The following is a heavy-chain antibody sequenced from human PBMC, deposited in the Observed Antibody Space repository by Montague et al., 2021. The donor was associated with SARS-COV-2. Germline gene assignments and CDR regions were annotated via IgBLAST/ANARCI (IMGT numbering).Heavy chain of an antibody. CDR2: TYYRSWWRS. CDR3: ASAFYGDHWAFDV. Sequence: CAISGDSVSSTSASWNWIRQSPSRGLEWLGRTYYRSWWRSQYPGSLESRITISGDTSKNHFSLQLNSVTPEDTAVYYCASAFYGDHWAFDVWGQGTMVTVSS. CDR1: GDSVSSTSAS. J-gene: IGHJ3*01. V-gene: IGHV6-1*01. D-gene: IGHD3-3*02.